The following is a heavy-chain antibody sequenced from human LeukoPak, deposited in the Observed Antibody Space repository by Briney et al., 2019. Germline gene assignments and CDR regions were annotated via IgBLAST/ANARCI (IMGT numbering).Heavy chain of an antibody. V-gene: IGHV3-30*02. D-gene: IGHD3-3*01. CDR2: IRYDGSNK. CDR3: AKDSTIFGVVTPFDAFDI. CDR1: GFTFSSYG. J-gene: IGHJ3*02. Sequence: PGGSLRLSCAASGFTFSSYGMHWVRQAPGKGLEWVAFIRYDGSNKYYADSVKGRFTISRDNSKNTLYLQMNSLRAEDTAVYYCAKDSTIFGVVTPFDAFDIWGQGTMVTVSS.